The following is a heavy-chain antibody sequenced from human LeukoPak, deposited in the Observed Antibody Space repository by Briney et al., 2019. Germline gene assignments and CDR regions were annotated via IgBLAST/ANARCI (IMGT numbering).Heavy chain of an antibody. J-gene: IGHJ4*02. Sequence: MTGGSLRLSCAAPGFTFTSYNMNWVRQAPGKGLEWVSLISSSTNYIYYADSVQGRFTISRDNAKNSLYLRMNSLRDEDTAVYYCAKDLKWGLLLGPHFDYWGQGTLVTVSS. CDR3: AKDLKWGLLLGPHFDY. V-gene: IGHV3-21*01. D-gene: IGHD1-26*01. CDR1: GFTFTSYN. CDR2: ISSSTNYI.